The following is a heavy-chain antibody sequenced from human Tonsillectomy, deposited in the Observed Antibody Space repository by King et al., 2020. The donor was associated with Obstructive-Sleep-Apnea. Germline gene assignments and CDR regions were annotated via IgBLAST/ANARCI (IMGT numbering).Heavy chain of an antibody. CDR2: IYYSGST. D-gene: IGHD5-24*01. V-gene: IGHV4-39*07. CDR1: GGSISSNTYY. CDR3: AREGRWLQFRGDDY. J-gene: IGHJ4*02. Sequence: LQLQESGPGLVKPSETLSLTCTVSGGSISSNTYYWSWIRQPPGKGLEWIGSIYYSGSTYYNPSLKSRVTMSVDTSKNQFSLKLSSVTAADTAVYYCAREGRWLQFRGDDYWGQATLVTVSS.